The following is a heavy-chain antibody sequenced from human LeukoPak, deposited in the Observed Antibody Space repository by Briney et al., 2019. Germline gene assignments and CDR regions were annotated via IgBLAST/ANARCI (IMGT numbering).Heavy chain of an antibody. Sequence: ASVTVSCKASGYTFTSHDINWVRQATGQAPEWMGWMNPNSGNTVYAQKFQGRVTITRNTSISTAYMELSSLRSEDTAVYYCARGGVVPAAIRRDFDYWGQGTLVTVSS. CDR1: GYTFTSHD. V-gene: IGHV1-8*03. CDR2: MNPNSGNT. J-gene: IGHJ4*02. D-gene: IGHD2-2*02. CDR3: ARGGVVPAAIRRDFDY.